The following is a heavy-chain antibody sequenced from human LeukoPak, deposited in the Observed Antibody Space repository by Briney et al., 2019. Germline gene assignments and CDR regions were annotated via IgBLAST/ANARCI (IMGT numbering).Heavy chain of an antibody. CDR3: THRGYCSGGRCYFSGAFDI. Sequence: SGPTLVNPTQTLTLTCTVSGLSLSTNGVGVGWIRQPPVKVLEGLALIYWNDDKRYSPSLKSRLTITKDTSKNQVVLTMTNMDPVDTATYYCTHRGYCSGGRCYFSGAFDIWGQGTMVTLST. J-gene: IGHJ3*02. CDR2: IYWNDDK. CDR1: GLSLSTNGVG. D-gene: IGHD2-15*01. V-gene: IGHV2-5*01.